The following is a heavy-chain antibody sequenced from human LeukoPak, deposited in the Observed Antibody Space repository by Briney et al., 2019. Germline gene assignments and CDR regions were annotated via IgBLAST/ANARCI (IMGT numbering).Heavy chain of an antibody. Sequence: GGSLRLSCAASGFTFSSYGMHWVRQAPGKGLEWVAFIRYAGSNKYYADSVEGRFTISRDNSKNTLYLQMSSLRAEDTAVYYCGRVGYDILTGYRLGFDPWGQGTLVTVSS. J-gene: IGHJ5*02. D-gene: IGHD3-9*01. CDR3: GRVGYDILTGYRLGFDP. CDR1: GFTFSSYG. CDR2: IRYAGSNK. V-gene: IGHV3-30*02.